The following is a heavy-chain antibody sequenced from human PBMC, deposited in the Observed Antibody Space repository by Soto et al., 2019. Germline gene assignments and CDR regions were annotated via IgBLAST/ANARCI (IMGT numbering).Heavy chain of an antibody. J-gene: IGHJ6*02. CDR3: ATDGAAGAAMGV. CDR2: ISGGGEYV. CDR1: GFTFSNYG. Sequence: EMKLVESGGGLVKPGGSLRLSCAASGFTFSNYGMNWARQSPGKGLEWVSSISGGGEYVGYADSLKGRLTISRDNAKKSLYLQLNSLTADDTAVYSCATDGAAGAAMGVWGQGTTVTVSS. D-gene: IGHD6-13*01. V-gene: IGHV3-21*02.